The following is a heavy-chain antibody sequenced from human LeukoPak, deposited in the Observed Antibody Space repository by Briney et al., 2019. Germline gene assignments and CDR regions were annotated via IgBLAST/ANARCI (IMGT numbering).Heavy chain of an antibody. Sequence: ASVKVSCKAFGYTFTSNYMHWVRQAPGQGPEWMGVISPSGGSTAYAQKFQGRVTMTRDTSISTAYMELSRLRSDDTAVYYCARSPRYCSGGSCYHGYFYFDYWGQGTLVTVSS. CDR1: GYTFTSNY. CDR2: ISPSGGST. V-gene: IGHV1-46*01. D-gene: IGHD2-15*01. J-gene: IGHJ4*02. CDR3: ARSPRYCSGGSCYHGYFYFDY.